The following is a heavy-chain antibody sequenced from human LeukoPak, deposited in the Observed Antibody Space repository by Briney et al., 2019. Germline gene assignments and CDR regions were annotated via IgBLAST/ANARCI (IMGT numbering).Heavy chain of an antibody. CDR1: GGSISSYY. CDR2: IYYSGST. Sequence: SETLSLTCTVSGGSISSYYWSWIRQPPGKGLEWIGYIYYSGSTNYNPSLKSRVTISVDTSKNQFSLKLSSVTAADTAVYYSARLGYYYDSSTYWGQGTLVTVSS. V-gene: IGHV4-59*08. D-gene: IGHD3-22*01. CDR3: ARLGYYYDSSTY. J-gene: IGHJ4*02.